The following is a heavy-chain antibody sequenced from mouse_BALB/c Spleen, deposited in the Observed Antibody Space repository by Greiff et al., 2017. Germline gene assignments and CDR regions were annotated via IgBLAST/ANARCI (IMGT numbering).Heavy chain of an antibody. V-gene: IGHV5-12-2*01. J-gene: IGHJ2*01. CDR3: ARHGTYGNCFDY. CDR2: ISNGGGST. Sequence: EVKLVESGGGLVQPGGSLKLSCAASGFTFSSYTMSWVRQTPEKRLEWVAYISNGGGSTYYPDTVKGRFTISRDNAKNTLYLQMSSLKSEDTAMYYCARHGTYGNCFDYWGQGTTLTVSS. CDR1: GFTFSSYT. D-gene: IGHD2-1*01.